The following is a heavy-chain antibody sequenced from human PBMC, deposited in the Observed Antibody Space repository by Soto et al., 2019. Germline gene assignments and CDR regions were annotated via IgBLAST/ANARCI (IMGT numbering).Heavy chain of an antibody. J-gene: IGHJ6*03. Sequence: GGSLRLSCAASGFTFSSYSMNWVRQAPGKGLEWVSYISSSSSTIYYADSVKGRFTISRDNAKNSLYLQMNSLRAEDTAVYYCARDRRGDYGSGNYYYYYMDVWGKGTTVTVSS. D-gene: IGHD3-10*01. V-gene: IGHV3-48*01. CDR1: GFTFSSYS. CDR2: ISSSSSTI. CDR3: ARDRRGDYGSGNYYYYYMDV.